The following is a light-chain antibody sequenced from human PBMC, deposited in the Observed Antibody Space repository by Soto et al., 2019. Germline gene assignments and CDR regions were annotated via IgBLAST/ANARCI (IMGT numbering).Light chain of an antibody. CDR2: DAS. CDR1: QSVRSTY. Sequence: EVVLTQSPGTLSLSPGERATLSCRASQSVRSTYLAWYQQKPGQAPRLLIYDASSRATNIPDRFSGSGSGTALTLTISRLEPEDFAVYYCQHYGNSLWTFGQGTKVDIK. V-gene: IGKV3-20*01. J-gene: IGKJ1*01. CDR3: QHYGNSLWT.